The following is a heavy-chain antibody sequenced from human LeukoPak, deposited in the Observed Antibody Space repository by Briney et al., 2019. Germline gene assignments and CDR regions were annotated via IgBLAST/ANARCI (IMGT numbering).Heavy chain of an antibody. D-gene: IGHD1-26*01. J-gene: IGHJ4*02. V-gene: IGHV4-34*01. CDR3: ASGAREGDY. Sequence: SETLSLTCAVYGGSFSGYYWSWIRQPPGKGLEWIGEINHSGSTNYNPSLKSRVTISVDTSKNQFSLKLSSVTAVDTAVYYCASGAREGDYWGQGTLVTVSS. CDR1: GGSFSGYY. CDR2: INHSGST.